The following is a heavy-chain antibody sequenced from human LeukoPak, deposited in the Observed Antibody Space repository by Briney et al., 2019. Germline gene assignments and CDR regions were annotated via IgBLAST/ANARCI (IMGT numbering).Heavy chain of an antibody. CDR1: GFTFSSYW. Sequence: GGSLRLSCAASGFTFSSYWMSWVRQAPGKGLEWVANIKQDGSEKYYVDSVKGRFTISRDNAKNSLYLQMNSLRAEDTAVYYCARVASTTIFGVVGAFDVWGRGTMVTVSS. V-gene: IGHV3-7*01. D-gene: IGHD3-3*01. CDR3: ARVASTTIFGVVGAFDV. J-gene: IGHJ3*01. CDR2: IKQDGSEK.